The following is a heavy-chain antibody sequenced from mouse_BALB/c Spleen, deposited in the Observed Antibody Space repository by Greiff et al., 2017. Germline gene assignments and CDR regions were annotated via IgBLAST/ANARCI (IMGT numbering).Heavy chain of an antibody. Sequence: EVQVVESGAELVKPGASVKLSCTASGFNIKDTYMHWVKQRPEQGLEWIGRIDPANGNTKYDPKFQGKATITADTSSNTAYLQLSSLTSEDTAVYYCARGLLSSYAMDYWGQGTSVTVSS. J-gene: IGHJ4*01. V-gene: IGHV14-3*02. CDR1: GFNIKDTY. D-gene: IGHD2-12*01. CDR2: IDPANGNT. CDR3: ARGLLSSYAMDY.